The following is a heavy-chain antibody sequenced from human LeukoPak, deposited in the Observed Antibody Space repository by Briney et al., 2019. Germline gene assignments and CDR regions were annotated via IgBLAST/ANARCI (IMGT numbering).Heavy chain of an antibody. Sequence: ASVKVSCKASGGTFSSYAISWVRQAPGQGLEWMGWINTNTGNPTYAQGFTGRFVFSLDTSVSTVYLQISSLKAEDTAVYYCASIYCSGGSCYSDNWFDPWGQGTLVTVSS. J-gene: IGHJ5*02. CDR3: ASIYCSGGSCYSDNWFDP. V-gene: IGHV7-4-1*02. CDR1: GGTFSSYA. CDR2: INTNTGNP. D-gene: IGHD2-15*01.